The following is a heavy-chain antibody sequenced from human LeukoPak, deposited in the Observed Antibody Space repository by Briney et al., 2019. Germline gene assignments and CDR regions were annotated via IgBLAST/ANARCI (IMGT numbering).Heavy chain of an antibody. D-gene: IGHD3-10*01. Sequence: PSETLSLTCTVSGGSISSSSYYWAWIRQPPGKGLEWIGEINHSGSTNYNPSLKSRVTISVDTSKNQFSLKLSSVTAADTAVYYCARALTMVRGVIIANWFDPWGQGTLVTVSS. CDR2: INHSGST. CDR3: ARALTMVRGVIIANWFDP. V-gene: IGHV4-39*07. J-gene: IGHJ5*02. CDR1: GGSISSSSYY.